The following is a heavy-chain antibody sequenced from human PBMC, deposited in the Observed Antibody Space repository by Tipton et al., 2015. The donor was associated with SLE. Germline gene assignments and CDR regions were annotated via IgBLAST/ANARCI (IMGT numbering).Heavy chain of an antibody. CDR2: IYYSGST. CDR1: GGSISSYY. CDR3: ARHDGQWDAFDI. V-gene: IGHV4-59*08. Sequence: TLSLTCTVSGGSISSYYWSWIRQPPGKGLEWIGYIYYSGSTNYNPSLKSRVTIPVDTSKNHFSLKLSSVTAADTAVYYCARHDGQWDAFDIWGQGTMVTVSS. J-gene: IGHJ3*02. D-gene: IGHD2-8*01.